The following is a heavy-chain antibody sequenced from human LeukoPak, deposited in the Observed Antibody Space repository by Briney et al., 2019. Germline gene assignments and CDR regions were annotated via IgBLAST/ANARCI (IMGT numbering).Heavy chain of an antibody. V-gene: IGHV3-30*02. CDR2: IRYDGSNK. Sequence: GGSLRLSCAASGFTFSSYGMHWVRQAPGKGLEWVAFIRYDGSNKYYADSVKGRFTISRDNSKNTLYLQMNSLRAEDTAVYYCAKDLNRYQLLYYFDYWGREPWSPSPQ. D-gene: IGHD2-2*01. CDR1: GFTFSSYG. J-gene: IGHJ4*02. CDR3: AKDLNRYQLLYYFDY.